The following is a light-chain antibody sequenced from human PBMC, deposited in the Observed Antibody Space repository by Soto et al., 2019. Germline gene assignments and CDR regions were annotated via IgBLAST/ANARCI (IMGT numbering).Light chain of an antibody. CDR3: MQGLQTPYT. CDR2: LGS. J-gene: IGKJ2*01. Sequence: DIVMTQSPLSLPVTPGEPASISCRSSQSLLHSNGYTYLDWYLQKPGQSPQLLIYLGSDRASGVPDRFSGSGSGTDFTLKISRVEAEDVGVYYCMQGLQTPYTLGQGTKLEIK. CDR1: QSLLHSNGYTY. V-gene: IGKV2-28*01.